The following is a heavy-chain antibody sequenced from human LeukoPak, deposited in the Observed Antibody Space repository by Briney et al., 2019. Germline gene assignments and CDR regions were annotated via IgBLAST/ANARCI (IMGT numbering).Heavy chain of an antibody. CDR1: GFTFSSYG. CDR3: ARDLPRLRLGMDV. D-gene: IGHD4-17*01. CDR2: ISYDGSNK. V-gene: IGHV3-30*03. Sequence: PGRSLRLSCAASGFTFSSYGMHWVRQAPGKGLEWVAVISYDGSNKYYADSVKGRFTISRDNSKNTLYLQMNSLRAEDTAVYYCARDLPRLRLGMDVWGQGTTVTVSS. J-gene: IGHJ6*02.